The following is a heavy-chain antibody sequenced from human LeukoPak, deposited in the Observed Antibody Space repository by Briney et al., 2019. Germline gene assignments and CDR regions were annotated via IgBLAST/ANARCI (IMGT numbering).Heavy chain of an antibody. CDR1: GGSISSYY. CDR2: IYTSGST. V-gene: IGHV4-4*07. CDR3: ARQGMAPHEMYSN. Sequence: SETLSLTCTVSGGSISSYYWSWIRQPAGKGLEWIGRIYTSGSTNYNPSLKSRVTISVDTSKNQFSLKLSSVTAADTAVYYCARQGMAPHEMYSNWGQGTLVTVSS. D-gene: IGHD2-8*01. J-gene: IGHJ4*02.